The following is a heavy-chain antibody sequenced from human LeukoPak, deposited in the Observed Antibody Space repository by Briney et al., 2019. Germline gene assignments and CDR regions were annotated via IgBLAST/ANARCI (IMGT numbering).Heavy chain of an antibody. Sequence: GASVKVSCTTSGYTFSAFYIHWVRQVPGQGLEWMGWISAYNGNTNYAQKLQGRVTVTTDTSTSTAYMELRSLGSDDAAVYYCARATNSEYSSSDRYYYYYYMDVWGKGTTVTVSS. CDR2: ISAYNGNT. V-gene: IGHV1-18*04. J-gene: IGHJ6*03. D-gene: IGHD6-6*01. CDR1: GYTFSAFY. CDR3: ARATNSEYSSSDRYYYYYYMDV.